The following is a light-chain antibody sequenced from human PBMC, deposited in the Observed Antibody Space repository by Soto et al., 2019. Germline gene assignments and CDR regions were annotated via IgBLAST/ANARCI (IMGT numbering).Light chain of an antibody. CDR1: QSVSSN. CDR3: QQYKNWPSWT. V-gene: IGKV3-15*01. J-gene: IGKJ1*01. CDR2: GAS. Sequence: EIVMTQSPATLSVSPGERATLSCRASQSVSSNLAWYQQKPGQAPRHLIYGASTRATGVPARFSGSGSGTEFTLTISSLQSEDFAVYYCQQYKNWPSWTFGQGTKVEIK.